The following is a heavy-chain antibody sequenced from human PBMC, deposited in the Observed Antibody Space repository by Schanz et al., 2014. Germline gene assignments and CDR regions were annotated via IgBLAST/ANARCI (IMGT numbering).Heavy chain of an antibody. V-gene: IGHV3-NL1*01. Sequence: ESGGGLVQPGGSLRLSCAASGFTFSSYGMHWVRQAPGKGLEWVSSINTGGDSTYYADSVKGRFTISRDNSRDTVYLQMNGLRGEDTAVYYCTRDVRLDRRGNWFDPWGQGTLVTVSS. CDR1: GFTFSSYG. D-gene: IGHD1-1*01. CDR3: TRDVRLDRRGNWFDP. J-gene: IGHJ5*02. CDR2: INTGGDST.